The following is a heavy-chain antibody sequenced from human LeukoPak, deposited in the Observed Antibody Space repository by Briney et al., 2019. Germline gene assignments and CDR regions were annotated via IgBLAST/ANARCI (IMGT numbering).Heavy chain of an antibody. CDR1: GYTFTGYY. Sequence: ASVKVSCKASGYTFTGYYMHWVRQAPGQGLEWMGWINPNSGGTNYAQKFQGWVTMTRDTSISTAYMELSRLRSYDTAVYYCARMNTYYDILTGYHVPDYYYYGMDVWGQGTTVTVSS. V-gene: IGHV1-2*04. CDR3: ARMNTYYDILTGYHVPDYYYYGMDV. CDR2: INPNSGGT. J-gene: IGHJ6*02. D-gene: IGHD3-9*01.